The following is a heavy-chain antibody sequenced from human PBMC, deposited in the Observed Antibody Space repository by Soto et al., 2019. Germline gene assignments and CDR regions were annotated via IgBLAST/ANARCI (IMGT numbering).Heavy chain of an antibody. Sequence: EVQLVQSGEEVKKPGESLKISCKGSGYSFTSYWIGWVRQMPGKGLECMGIIYPGDSDTRYSPSFQGQVTISADKSISTAYLQWSSLKASDTAMYYCARQLGYCSGGSCYSASIDYWGQGTLVTVSS. CDR3: ARQLGYCSGGSCYSASIDY. J-gene: IGHJ4*02. CDR2: IYPGDSDT. D-gene: IGHD2-15*01. V-gene: IGHV5-51*01. CDR1: GYSFTSYW.